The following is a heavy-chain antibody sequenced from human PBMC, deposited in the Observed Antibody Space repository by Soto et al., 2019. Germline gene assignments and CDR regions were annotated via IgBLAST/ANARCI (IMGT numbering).Heavy chain of an antibody. CDR3: ARHQRSKAPPYYFYGLAV. J-gene: IGHJ6*01. CDR1: DYTFTSYG. D-gene: IGHD3-10*01. V-gene: IGHV1-18*04. Sequence: ASVKVSCKASDYTFTSYGISWVRQAPGEVFEWMGWVSAYKTNRKYAQKFQGRVTMTADTHTSTAYMELRSLRSDDTTVYYCARHQRSKAPPYYFYGLAVWGQGTTVTVSS. CDR2: VSAYKTNR.